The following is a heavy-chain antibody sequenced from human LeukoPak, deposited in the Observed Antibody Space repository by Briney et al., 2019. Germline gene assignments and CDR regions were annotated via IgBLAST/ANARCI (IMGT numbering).Heavy chain of an antibody. CDR3: ANSPRLRYYFDY. CDR2: ISGSGGST. CDR1: GFTFSSYA. J-gene: IGHJ4*02. V-gene: IGHV3-23*01. D-gene: IGHD4-17*01. Sequence: TGGSLRLSCAASGFTFSSYAMSWVRQAPGKGLEWVSAISGSGGSTYYADSVKGRFTISRDNSKNTLYLQMNSLRAEDTAVYYCANSPRLRYYFDYWGQGTLVTVSP.